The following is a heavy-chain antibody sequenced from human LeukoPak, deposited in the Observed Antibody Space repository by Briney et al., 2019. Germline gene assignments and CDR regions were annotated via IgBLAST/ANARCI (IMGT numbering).Heavy chain of an antibody. CDR2: ISSSGSTI. Sequence: GGSLRLSCAASGFAFSSYEMNWVRQAPGKGLEWVSYISSSGSTIYYADSVKGRFTISRDNAKNSLYLQMNSLRAEDTAVYYCAKNKDSGSYYSWFDSWGQGALVTVSS. CDR1: GFAFSSYE. D-gene: IGHD1-26*01. J-gene: IGHJ5*01. CDR3: AKNKDSGSYYSWFDS. V-gene: IGHV3-48*03.